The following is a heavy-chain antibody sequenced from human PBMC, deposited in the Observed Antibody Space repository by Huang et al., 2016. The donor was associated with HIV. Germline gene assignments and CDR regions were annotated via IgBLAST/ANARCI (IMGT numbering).Heavy chain of an antibody. CDR3: AREVMISFGGPFDP. CDR1: GGSFSRYY. CDR2: INHVGHT. D-gene: IGHD3-16*01. V-gene: IGHV4-34*01. Sequence: QVQLQQWGAGLLKPSETLSLTCAVYGGSFSRYYWNWIRQSPGKGLEWIGQINHVGHTNYNPSLESRVSMSVDTSKNQFSLKLNSVTGADTAMYYCAREVMISFGGPFDPWGQGTLVTVSS. J-gene: IGHJ5*02.